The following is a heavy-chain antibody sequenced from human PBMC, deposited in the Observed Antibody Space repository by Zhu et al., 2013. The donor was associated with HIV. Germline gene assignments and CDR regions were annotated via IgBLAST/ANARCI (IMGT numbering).Heavy chain of an antibody. V-gene: IGHV4-34*01. Sequence: QVQLQQWGAGLVKPSETLSLTCGVYGGSFSGYYWSWIRQSPGKGLEWIGEIYHSGSTNYDPSLKGRVTISVDISKNQFSLKLSSVTAADTAVYYCAKDKSLSRSSLAFDIWGQGTVVTVSS. CDR1: GGSFSGYY. J-gene: IGHJ3*02. CDR2: IYHSGST. CDR3: AKDKSLSRSSLAFDI. D-gene: IGHD3-16*02.